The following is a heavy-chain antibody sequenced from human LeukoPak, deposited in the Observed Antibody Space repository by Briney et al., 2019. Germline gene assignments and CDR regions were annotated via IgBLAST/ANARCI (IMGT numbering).Heavy chain of an antibody. CDR2: INTDGSST. Sequence: PGESLRPPCAASGFTLSGYWMHWVRQAPGKGLVWVSRINTDGSSTSYADSVKGRFTISRDNAKNTLYLQMNSLRAEDTAVYYCARAAGYSSDWYWFDPWGQGTLVTVSS. CDR1: GFTLSGYW. J-gene: IGHJ5*02. CDR3: ARAAGYSSDWYWFDP. D-gene: IGHD6-19*01. V-gene: IGHV3-74*01.